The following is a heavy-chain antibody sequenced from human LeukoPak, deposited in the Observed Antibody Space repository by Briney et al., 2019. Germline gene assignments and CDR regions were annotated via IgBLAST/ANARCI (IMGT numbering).Heavy chain of an antibody. V-gene: IGHV4-38-2*02. CDR1: GYSIISGYY. CDR2: IYHSGST. D-gene: IGHD6-13*01. J-gene: IGHJ1*01. Sequence: SETLSLTCTVSGYSIISGYYWGWIRQPPGKGLEWIGSIYHSGSTYYNPSLKSRVTISVDTSKNQFSPKLSSVTAADTAVYYCARHESSSWYNYFQHWGQGTLVTVSS. CDR3: ARHESSSWYNYFQH.